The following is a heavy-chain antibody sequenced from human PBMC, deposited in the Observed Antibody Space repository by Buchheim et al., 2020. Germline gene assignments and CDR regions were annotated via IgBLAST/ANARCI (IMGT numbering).Heavy chain of an antibody. J-gene: IGHJ6*02. Sequence: EVQLVESGGGLVQPGGSLRLSCAASGFMFDTYMMTWVRQAPGKGLEWVANIGGDGGETNYADSVRGRLTISRDNAKNSLFLQMNSLRAEDTAVYYCARYHLCSRGKCQYHGMDVWGQGT. CDR3: ARYHLCSRGKCQYHGMDV. CDR2: IGGDGGET. CDR1: GFMFDTYM. V-gene: IGHV3-7*01. D-gene: IGHD2-15*01.